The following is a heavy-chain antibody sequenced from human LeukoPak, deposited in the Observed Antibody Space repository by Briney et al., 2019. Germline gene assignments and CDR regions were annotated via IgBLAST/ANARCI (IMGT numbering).Heavy chain of an antibody. CDR1: GGTLSSYA. V-gene: IGHV1-69*13. CDR2: IIPIFGTA. Sequence: SVKVSCKASGGTLSSYAISWVRQAPGQGLEWMGGIIPIFGTANYAQKFQGRVTITADESTSTAYMELSSLRSEDTAVYYCAREAYYYYDSSGYYWGLGEYYFDYWGQGTLVTVSS. CDR3: AREAYYYYDSSGYYWGLGEYYFDY. D-gene: IGHD3-22*01. J-gene: IGHJ4*02.